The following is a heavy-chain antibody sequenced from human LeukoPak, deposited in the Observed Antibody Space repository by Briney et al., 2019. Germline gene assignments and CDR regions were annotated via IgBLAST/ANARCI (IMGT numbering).Heavy chain of an antibody. D-gene: IGHD5-24*01. CDR2: IYSGGST. CDR3: ARDRDSGMDV. Sequence: PGGSLRLSCAASGFTVSSNYMSWIRQAPEKGLEWVSVIYSGGSTYYADSVKGRFTISRHNSKNTLYLQMNSLRAEDTAVYYCARDRDSGMDVWGQGTTVTVSS. CDR1: GFTVSSNY. J-gene: IGHJ6*02. V-gene: IGHV3-53*04.